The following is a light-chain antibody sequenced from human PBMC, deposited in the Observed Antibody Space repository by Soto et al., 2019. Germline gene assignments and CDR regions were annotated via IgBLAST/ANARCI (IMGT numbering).Light chain of an antibody. CDR3: QQLNSYPLT. CDR1: QGISSY. V-gene: IGKV1-9*01. Sequence: IQLTQSPSSLSASVGDRVTITCRASQGISSYLAWYQQKPGTAPKFLLYAASTLQSGVPPRFSGSGSGTDFTLTISSLQPEDFATDYCQQLNSYPLTFGGGTRVEIK. J-gene: IGKJ4*01. CDR2: AAS.